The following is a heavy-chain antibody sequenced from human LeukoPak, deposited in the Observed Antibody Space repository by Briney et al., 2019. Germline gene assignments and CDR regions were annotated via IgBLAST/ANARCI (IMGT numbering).Heavy chain of an antibody. V-gene: IGHV4-34*01. CDR2: INHSGST. CDR3: ALLRDTAMVILDY. J-gene: IGHJ4*02. CDR1: GGSFSGYY. Sequence: SETLSLTCAVYGGSFSGYYWSWIRQPPGRGLEWIGEINHSGSTNYNPSLKSRVTISVDTSKNQFSLKLSSVTAADTAVYYCALLRDTAMVILDYWGQGTLVTVSS. D-gene: IGHD5-18*01.